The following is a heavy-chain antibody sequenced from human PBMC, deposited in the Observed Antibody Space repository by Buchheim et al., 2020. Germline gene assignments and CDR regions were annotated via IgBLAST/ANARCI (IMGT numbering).Heavy chain of an antibody. CDR2: IWYDGSNK. CDR1: GFTFNSYG. D-gene: IGHD3-3*01. V-gene: IGHV3-33*01. J-gene: IGHJ6*02. Sequence: QVQLVESGGGVVQPGRSLRLSCAASGFTFNSYGMHWVRQAPGKGLEWVAVIWYDGSNKYYADSVKGRFTISRDNSKNTMYLQMNSLRAEDTAVYYCARDPVLRFLEWFSNYGMDVWGQGTT. CDR3: ARDPVLRFLEWFSNYGMDV.